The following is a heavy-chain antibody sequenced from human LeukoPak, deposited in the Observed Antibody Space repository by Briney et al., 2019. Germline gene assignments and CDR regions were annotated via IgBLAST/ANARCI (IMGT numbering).Heavy chain of an antibody. CDR1: GGTFSSYA. J-gene: IGHJ4*02. Sequence: ASVKVSCKASGGTFSSYAISWVRQAPGQGLEWMGRIIPILGIANHAQKFQGRVTITADKSTSTAYMELSSLRSDDTAVYYCAREGGGMSHYFDYWGQGTLVTVSS. CDR2: IIPILGIA. D-gene: IGHD6-13*01. V-gene: IGHV1-69*04. CDR3: AREGGGMSHYFDY.